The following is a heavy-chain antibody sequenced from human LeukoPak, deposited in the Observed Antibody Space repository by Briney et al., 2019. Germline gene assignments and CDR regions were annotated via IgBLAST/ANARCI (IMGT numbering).Heavy chain of an antibody. D-gene: IGHD2-15*01. V-gene: IGHV4-34*01. Sequence: SETLSLTCAVSGGSFSGYYWSWIRQPPGKGLEWIGEINHSGSTNYNPSLKSRVTISVDTSKNQFSLKLSSVTAADTAVYYCARGRYCSGGSCYVDYWGQGTLVTVSS. CDR1: GGSFSGYY. CDR3: ARGRYCSGGSCYVDY. J-gene: IGHJ4*02. CDR2: INHSGST.